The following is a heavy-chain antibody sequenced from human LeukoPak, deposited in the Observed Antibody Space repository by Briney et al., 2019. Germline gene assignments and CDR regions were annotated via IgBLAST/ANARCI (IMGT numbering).Heavy chain of an antibody. V-gene: IGHV4-34*01. D-gene: IGHD2-2*02. CDR3: ARGRRYCSSTSCYRMIGRDGFDY. J-gene: IGHJ4*02. Sequence: SETLSLTCAVYGGSFSGYYWSWIRQPPGKGLEWIGEIKHSGSTNHNPSLKSRVTISVDTSKNQFSLKLSSVTAADTAVYYCARGRRYCSSTSCYRMIGRDGFDYWGQGTLVTVSS. CDR2: IKHSGST. CDR1: GGSFSGYY.